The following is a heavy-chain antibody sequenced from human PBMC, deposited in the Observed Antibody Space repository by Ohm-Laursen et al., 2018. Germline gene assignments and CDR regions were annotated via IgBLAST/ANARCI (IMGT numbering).Heavy chain of an antibody. J-gene: IGHJ4*02. D-gene: IGHD1-26*01. CDR2: IIPIFGTA. CDR1: GGTFSSYA. CDR3: ARGRVGATSMGSY. V-gene: IGHV1-69*06. Sequence: SVKVSCKASGGTFSSYAISWVRQAPGQGLEWMGGIIPIFGTANYAQKLQGRVTITADKSTSTAYTELSSLRSEDTAVYYCARGRVGATSMGSYWGQGTVVTVSS.